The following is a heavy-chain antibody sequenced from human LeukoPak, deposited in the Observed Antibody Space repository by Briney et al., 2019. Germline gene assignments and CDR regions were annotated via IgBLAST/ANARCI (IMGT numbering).Heavy chain of an antibody. V-gene: IGHV1-18*01. CDR1: GYTFTSYG. D-gene: IGHD5-24*01. J-gene: IGHJ4*02. CDR3: ASLQRWLQSTGGYYFDY. CDR2: ISAYNGNT. Sequence: ASVNVSCKASGYTFTSYGISWVRQAPGQGLEWMGWISAYNGNTNYAQKLQGRVTMTTDTSTSTAYMELRSLRSDDTAVYYCASLQRWLQSTGGYYFDYWGQGTLVTVSS.